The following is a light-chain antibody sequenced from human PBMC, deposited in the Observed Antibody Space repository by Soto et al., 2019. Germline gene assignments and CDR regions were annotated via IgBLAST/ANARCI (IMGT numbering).Light chain of an antibody. CDR2: RTS. V-gene: IGKV3-15*01. Sequence: EIVMTQSPATRSGSPGERATLSCRASQSISSNLAWYQQKPGQAPRLLVFRTSSRATGFPARFSGSGSGTEFNLTISSLQSEDFGVYYCQQYNNWPRATFGGGTKVDIK. J-gene: IGKJ4*01. CDR1: QSISSN. CDR3: QQYNNWPRAT.